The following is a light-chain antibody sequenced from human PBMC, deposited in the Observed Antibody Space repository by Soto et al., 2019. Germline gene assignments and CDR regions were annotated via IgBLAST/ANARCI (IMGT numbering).Light chain of an antibody. V-gene: IGKV3-11*01. CDR1: QSVSNY. CDR3: QQYGSSPRT. Sequence: EIVLTQSPATLSLSPGERATLSCWASQSVSNYFVWYQQKPGQAPRLLIYDASKRATGIPARFSGSGSGTDFTLTISSLEPEDFAVYYCQQYGSSPRTFGQGTKVDIK. J-gene: IGKJ1*01. CDR2: DAS.